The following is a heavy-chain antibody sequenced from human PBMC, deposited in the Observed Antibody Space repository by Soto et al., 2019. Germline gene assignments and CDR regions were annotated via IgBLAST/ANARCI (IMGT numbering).Heavy chain of an antibody. Sequence: ASVKVSCTASGYTFTSYGISWVRQAPGQGLEWMGWISAYNGNTNYAQKLQGRVTMTTDTSTSTAYMELRSLRSDDTAVYYCARDGYSSGWYGEYNWFDPWGQGTLVTVSS. J-gene: IGHJ5*02. CDR3: ARDGYSSGWYGEYNWFDP. CDR2: ISAYNGNT. D-gene: IGHD6-19*01. V-gene: IGHV1-18*01. CDR1: GYTFTSYG.